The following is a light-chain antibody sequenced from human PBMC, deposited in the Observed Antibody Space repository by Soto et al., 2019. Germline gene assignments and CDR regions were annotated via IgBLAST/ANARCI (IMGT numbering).Light chain of an antibody. V-gene: IGKV1-39*01. CDR3: QQSYSVPYT. Sequence: DIQMTQSPSSLSASVGDRVTITCRASQSISNYLNWYQQKPGRAPKLLIYAASSLQSGVPSKFSGSGSGTDFTLTISSLRPEDFATYYCQQSYSVPYTFGQATKLGIK. CDR2: AAS. CDR1: QSISNY. J-gene: IGKJ2*01.